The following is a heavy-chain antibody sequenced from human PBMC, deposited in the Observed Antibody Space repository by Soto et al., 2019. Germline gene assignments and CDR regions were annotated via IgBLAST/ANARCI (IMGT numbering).Heavy chain of an antibody. CDR2: IIPIFGTA. CDR3: AGGEYYYYGMDV. Sequence: SVKVSCKASGFTFTSSAVQWVRQARGQRLEWMGGIIPIFGTANYAQKFQGRVTITADESTSTAYMELSSLRSEDTAVYYCAGGEYYYYGMDVWGQGTTVTVSS. CDR1: GFTFTSSA. J-gene: IGHJ6*02. D-gene: IGHD2-15*01. V-gene: IGHV1-69*13.